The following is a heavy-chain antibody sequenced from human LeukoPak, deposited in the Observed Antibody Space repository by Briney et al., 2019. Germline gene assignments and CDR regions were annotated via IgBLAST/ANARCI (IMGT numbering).Heavy chain of an antibody. CDR3: ARHKTEKQWLVPLDY. Sequence: KASETLSLTCTVSGGSISSYYWSWIRQPPGKGLEWIGYIYYSGSTNYNPSLKSRVTISVDTSKNQFSLKLSSVTAADTAVYYCARHKTEKQWLVPLDYWGQGTLVTVSS. CDR1: GGSISSYY. J-gene: IGHJ4*02. CDR2: IYYSGST. V-gene: IGHV4-59*01. D-gene: IGHD6-19*01.